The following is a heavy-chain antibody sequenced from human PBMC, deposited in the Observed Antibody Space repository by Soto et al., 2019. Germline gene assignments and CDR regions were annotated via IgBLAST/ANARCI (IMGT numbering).Heavy chain of an antibody. CDR2: INTKTGGT. CDR3: ARVGPTGWFDP. V-gene: IGHV1-2*02. CDR1: GYSFTDYY. Sequence: QVHLVQSGAEVKKPGASVKVSCKASGYSFTDYYMLWVRQAPGQGLEWMGWINTKTGGTNYAQRVQGRVTMTGATSINTAYMELSRLRSDDTAVYYCARVGPTGWFDPWGQGTVVTVSS. J-gene: IGHJ5*02.